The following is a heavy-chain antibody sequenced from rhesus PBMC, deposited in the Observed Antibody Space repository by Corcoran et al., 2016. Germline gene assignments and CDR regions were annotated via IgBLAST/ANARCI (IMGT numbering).Heavy chain of an antibody. V-gene: IGHV3-186*02. CDR3: TTEARGYYSGSYYPYYFDN. D-gene: IGHD3-16*01. CDR2: IRNLNHSHAT. CDR1: EFTCSDYA. Sequence: EVQLVESGGGLVQPGGSLRLSCAASEFTCSDYAMTWVRQASGKGLEWIGYIRNLNHSHATEYAASVKGRFIISRDDSKNTLYLQMNSLKTEDTAVYYCTTEARGYYSGSYYPYYFDNWGQGVLVTVSS. J-gene: IGHJ4*01.